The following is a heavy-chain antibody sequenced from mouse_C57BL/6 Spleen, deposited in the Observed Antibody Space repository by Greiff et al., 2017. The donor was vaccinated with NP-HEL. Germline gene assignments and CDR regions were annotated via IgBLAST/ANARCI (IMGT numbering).Heavy chain of an antibody. D-gene: IGHD2-2*01. CDR2: INYDGSST. CDR3: ARDHGSLDY. CDR1: GFTFSDYY. J-gene: IGHJ2*01. V-gene: IGHV5-16*01. Sequence: EVQLVESEGGLVQPGSSMKLSCTASGFTFSDYYMAWVRQVPEKGLEWVANINYDGSSTYYLDSLKSRFIISRDNAKNILYLQMSSLKSEDTATYYCARDHGSLDYWGQGTTLTVSS.